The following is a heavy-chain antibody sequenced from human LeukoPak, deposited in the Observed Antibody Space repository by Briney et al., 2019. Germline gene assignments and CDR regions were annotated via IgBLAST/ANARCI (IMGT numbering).Heavy chain of an antibody. CDR2: ISSSSSYI. CDR3: AREDPYYDYVWGSYRYTEDY. J-gene: IGHJ4*02. Sequence: GGSLRLSXAASGFTFCSYSMNWVRQAPGKGLEWVSSISSSSSYIYYADSVKGRFTISRDNAKNSLYLQMNSLRAEDTAVYYCAREDPYYDYVWGSYRYTEDYWGQGTLVTVSS. D-gene: IGHD3-16*02. V-gene: IGHV3-21*01. CDR1: GFTFCSYS.